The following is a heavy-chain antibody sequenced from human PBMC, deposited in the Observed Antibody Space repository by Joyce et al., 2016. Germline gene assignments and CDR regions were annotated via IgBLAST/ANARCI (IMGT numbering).Heavy chain of an antibody. J-gene: IGHJ3*02. V-gene: IGHV5-51*01. CDR3: ARSGGDSGSAFNI. CDR1: GYSFSTYW. Sequence: EVHLVQSGAEVKKTGESLRISCKGSGYSFSTYWINWVRQMPGKGLEWMGILVPGDSTTRYNPSFEGQVTISADKSTTTAYVQWSSLKASDTATYYCARSGGDSGSAFNIWGQGTMVTVSS. D-gene: IGHD2-21*02. CDR2: LVPGDSTT.